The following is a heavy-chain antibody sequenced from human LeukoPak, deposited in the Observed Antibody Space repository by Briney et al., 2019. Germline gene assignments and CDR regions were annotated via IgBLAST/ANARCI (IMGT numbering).Heavy chain of an antibody. CDR1: GFTFSGYG. Sequence: PGRSLRLSCAASGFTFSGYGMHWVRQAPGKGLEWVAVIWYDGSKKYYADSVKGRFTISRDNSKNTLFLQMDSLRAEGTAMYYCARDRRYSSSWPIDYWGQGTLVTVSS. V-gene: IGHV3-33*01. D-gene: IGHD6-13*01. CDR3: ARDRRYSSSWPIDY. J-gene: IGHJ4*02. CDR2: IWYDGSKK.